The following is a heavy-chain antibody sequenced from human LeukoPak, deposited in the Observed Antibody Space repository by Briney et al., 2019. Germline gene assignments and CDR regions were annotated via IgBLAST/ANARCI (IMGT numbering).Heavy chain of an antibody. D-gene: IGHD3-10*02. Sequence: SETLSLTCSVSGDSITRYYWSWIGQSPGKGLEWIGYVYRSGYAKYNPSLQSRVSISINTSKNQFSLRLTSVTAADTAVYYCGRMFGDHVAPVDYWGQGTLVTVAS. CDR2: VYRSGYA. J-gene: IGHJ4*02. CDR3: GRMFGDHVAPVDY. V-gene: IGHV4-59*01. CDR1: GDSITRYY.